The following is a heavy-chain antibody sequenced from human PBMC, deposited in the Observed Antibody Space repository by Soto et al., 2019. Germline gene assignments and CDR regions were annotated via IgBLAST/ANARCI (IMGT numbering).Heavy chain of an antibody. D-gene: IGHD6-19*01. J-gene: IGHJ4*02. V-gene: IGHV4-39*01. CDR3: ARQGEGMTKYSSGWPYYFDY. CDR2: IYYSGST. Sequence: SETLSLTCTVSGGSISSSSYYWGWIRQPPGKGLEWIGSIYYSGSTYYNPSLKSRVTISVDTSKNQFSLKLSSVTAADTAVYYCARQGEGMTKYSSGWPYYFDYWGQGTLVTVSS. CDR1: GGSISSSSYY.